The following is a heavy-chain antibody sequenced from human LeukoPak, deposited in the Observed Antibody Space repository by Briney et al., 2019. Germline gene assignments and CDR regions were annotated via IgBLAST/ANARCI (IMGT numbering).Heavy chain of an antibody. CDR3: ATLDGYNTKFDY. Sequence: SVKVSCKASGGTFSSYAISWVRQAPGQGLEWMGRIIPILGIANYARKFQGRVTITADKSTSTAYMELSSLRSEDTAVYYCATLDGYNTKFDYWGQGTLVTVSS. CDR2: IIPILGIA. V-gene: IGHV1-69*04. D-gene: IGHD5-24*01. CDR1: GGTFSSYA. J-gene: IGHJ4*02.